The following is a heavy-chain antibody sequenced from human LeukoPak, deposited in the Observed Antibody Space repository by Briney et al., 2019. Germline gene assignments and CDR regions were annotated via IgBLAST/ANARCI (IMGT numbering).Heavy chain of an antibody. V-gene: IGHV1-8*01. D-gene: IGHD7-27*01. CDR3: ARGPPNWGYDY. J-gene: IGHJ4*02. Sequence: ASVKVSCKASGYTFTSYDFNWVRQATGQRPEWMGWMSPNSGDTGYAQKFQDRVTMTRNTSISTAYMELSSLRSDDTAVYYCARGPPNWGYDYWGQGTLVTVSS. CDR2: MSPNSGDT. CDR1: GYTFTSYD.